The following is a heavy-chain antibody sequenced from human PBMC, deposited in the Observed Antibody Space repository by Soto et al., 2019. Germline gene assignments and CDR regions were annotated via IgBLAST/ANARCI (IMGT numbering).Heavy chain of an antibody. CDR3: ARVGGGYYDSSGRGAFDI. V-gene: IGHV4-30-2*01. D-gene: IGHD3-22*01. CDR1: GGSISSGGYS. CDR2: IYHSGST. J-gene: IGHJ3*02. Sequence: SETLSLTCAVSGGSISSGGYSWSWIRQPPGKGLEWIGYIYHSGSTYYNPSLKSRVTISVDRSKNQFSLKLSSVTAADTAVYYCARVGGGYYDSSGRGAFDIWGQGTMVT.